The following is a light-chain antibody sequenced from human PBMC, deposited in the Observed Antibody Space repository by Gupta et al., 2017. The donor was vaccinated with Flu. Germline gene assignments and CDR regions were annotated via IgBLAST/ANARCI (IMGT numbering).Light chain of an antibody. CDR3: QEWDSTTGV. CDR2: QDS. J-gene: IGLJ2*01. CDR1: ELGDKY. V-gene: IGLV3-1*01. Sequence: SYELTQPPSVSVSAGQTASIRCSGDELGDKYTFWYQQKAGQSPVVVIYQDSKRPSGIPERFSGSSSGNTATMTISGTQAMDEADYYCQEWDSTTGVFGGGTKVTVL.